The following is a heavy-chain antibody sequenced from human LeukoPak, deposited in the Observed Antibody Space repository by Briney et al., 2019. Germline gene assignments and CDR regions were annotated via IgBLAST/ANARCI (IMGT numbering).Heavy chain of an antibody. J-gene: IGHJ6*02. CDR3: AREGFDWLLYSYYYYYGMDV. V-gene: IGHV3-30-3*01. CDR1: GLTFSRYA. Sequence: GLSLRLSCAASGLTFSRYAMYWVRQAPGKGLEWVAVISYDGSNKYYADSVKDRFTISRDNSKNTLYLQMNSLRAEDTAVYYCAREGFDWLLYSYYYYYGMDVWGQGTTVTVSS. D-gene: IGHD3-9*01. CDR2: ISYDGSNK.